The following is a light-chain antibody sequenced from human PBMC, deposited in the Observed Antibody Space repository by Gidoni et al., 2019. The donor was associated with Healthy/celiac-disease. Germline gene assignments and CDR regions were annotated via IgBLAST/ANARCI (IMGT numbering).Light chain of an antibody. V-gene: IGKV4-1*01. Sequence: DIVMTQSPDSLAVSLGWSATINCKSSQSVLYSSNNKNYLAWYPQKPGQPPKLLIYWASTRESGVTDRFSGSGYGTDFTLTISSLQAEDVAVYYCQQYYSTPYTFGQGTKLEIK. J-gene: IGKJ2*01. CDR2: WAS. CDR1: QSVLYSSNNKNY. CDR3: QQYYSTPYT.